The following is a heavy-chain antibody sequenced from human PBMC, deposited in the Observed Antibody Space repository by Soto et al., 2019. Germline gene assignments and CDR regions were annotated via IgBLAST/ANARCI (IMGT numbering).Heavy chain of an antibody. CDR1: GFTFSSYA. Sequence: EVQLLESGGGLVQPGGSLRLSCAASGFTFSSYAMSWVRQPPGKGREWVSAIRGSGGSTYYADSVKARFTISRDNSKNTLYLQMNSLRAEDTAVYYCAKVYGDYGRHYDYWGQGTLVTVSS. D-gene: IGHD4-17*01. V-gene: IGHV3-23*01. J-gene: IGHJ4*02. CDR2: IRGSGGST. CDR3: AKVYGDYGRHYDY.